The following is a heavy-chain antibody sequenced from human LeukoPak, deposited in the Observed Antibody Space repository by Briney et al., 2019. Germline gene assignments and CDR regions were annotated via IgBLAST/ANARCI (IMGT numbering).Heavy chain of an antibody. V-gene: IGHV1-69*05. CDR1: GGTFSSYA. CDR2: IIPTFGTA. Sequence: PRASVKVSCKASGGTFSSYAISWVRQAPGQGLEWMGGIIPTFGTANYAQKFQGRVTITTDESTSTAYMELSSLRSEDTAVYYCARNSAAAGNYYYYYMDVWGKGTTVTVSS. CDR3: ARNSAAAGNYYYYYMDV. D-gene: IGHD6-13*01. J-gene: IGHJ6*03.